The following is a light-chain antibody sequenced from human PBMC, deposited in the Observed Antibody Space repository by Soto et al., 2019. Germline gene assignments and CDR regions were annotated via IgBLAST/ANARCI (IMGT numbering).Light chain of an antibody. J-gene: IGKJ4*01. CDR1: QSVSSY. Sequence: EIVLTQSPATLSLSPGERVTLSCRASQSVSSYLGWYQQKPGQAPRLLIYDASSRATGIPARFSGSGSGTDFTITISLLDDDDSAYYCWQYRSNSAFTFGGGTKVEIK. CDR3: QYRSNSAFT. CDR2: DAS. V-gene: IGKV3-11*01.